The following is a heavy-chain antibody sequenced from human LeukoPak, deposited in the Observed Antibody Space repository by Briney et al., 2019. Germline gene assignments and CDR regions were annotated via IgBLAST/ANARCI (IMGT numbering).Heavy chain of an antibody. D-gene: IGHD3-22*01. CDR3: AREVLDSSGYSDNNWFDP. Sequence: SETLSLTCTVSGGSISSYYWSWIRQPAGKGLEWIGRIYTSGSTNYNPPLKSRVTMSVDTSKNQFSLKLSSVTAADTAVYYCAREVLDSSGYSDNNWFDPWGQGTLVTVSS. J-gene: IGHJ5*02. CDR1: GGSISSYY. V-gene: IGHV4-4*07. CDR2: IYTSGST.